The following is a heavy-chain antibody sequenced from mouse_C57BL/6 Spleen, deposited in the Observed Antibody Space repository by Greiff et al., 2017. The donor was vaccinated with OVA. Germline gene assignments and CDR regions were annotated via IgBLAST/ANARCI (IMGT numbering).Heavy chain of an antibody. V-gene: IGHV1-50*01. CDR2: IDPSDSYT. Sequence: QVQLQQPGAELVKPGASVKLSCKASGYTFTSYWMQWVKQRPGQGLEWIGEIDPSDSYTNYTQKFKGKATLTVDTSSSTAYMQLSSLTSEDSAVYYCARERDPYYFDYWGQGTTLTVSS. D-gene: IGHD3-3*01. J-gene: IGHJ2*01. CDR1: GYTFTSYW. CDR3: ARERDPYYFDY.